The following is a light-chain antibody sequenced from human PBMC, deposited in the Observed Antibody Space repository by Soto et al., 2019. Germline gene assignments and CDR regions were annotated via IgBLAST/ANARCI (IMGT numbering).Light chain of an antibody. CDR2: DVS. CDR1: SSDVGGYNF. J-gene: IGLJ2*01. Sequence: QSALTQPRSXXGXXXXXXXISCTGTSSDVGGYNFVSWYQQHPGKAPKLMIFDVSKRPSGVPDRFSGSKSGNTASLTISGLQAEDEADYYCCSYAGSYTWVFGGGTKLTVL. CDR3: CSYAGSYTWV. V-gene: IGLV2-11*01.